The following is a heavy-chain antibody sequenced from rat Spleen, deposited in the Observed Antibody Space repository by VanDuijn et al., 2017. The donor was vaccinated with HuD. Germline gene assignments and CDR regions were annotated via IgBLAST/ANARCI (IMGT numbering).Heavy chain of an antibody. J-gene: IGHJ2*01. D-gene: IGHD1-11*01. CDR2: ISKTGGST. CDR3: TTANNGGFSELYYFDY. V-gene: IGHV5-31*01. CDR1: GFTFNNYW. Sequence: EVQLVESGGGLVQPGRSLKVSCVASGFTFNNYWMIWIRQAPGKGLEWVASISKTGGSTYYLDSVKGRFTISRNNAKSTLYLQMDSLRSEDTATYYCTTANNGGFSELYYFDYWGQGVMVTVSS.